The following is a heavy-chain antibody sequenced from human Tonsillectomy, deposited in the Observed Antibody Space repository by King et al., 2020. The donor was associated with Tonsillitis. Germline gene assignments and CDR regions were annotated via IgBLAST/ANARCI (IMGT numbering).Heavy chain of an antibody. D-gene: IGHD5/OR15-5a*01. CDR3: ARGISSVSYYDY. CDR2: IYYTGDT. Sequence: QLQESGPGLVKPSETLSVSCTVSGGSITSYYWTWIRQPPGKGLEWIGYIYYTGDTNYNSSLKSRATMSLDTSKNQFSLKLSSVTAADTAVYYCARGISSVSYYDYWGQGTLVTVSS. J-gene: IGHJ4*02. CDR1: GGSITSYY. V-gene: IGHV4-59*01.